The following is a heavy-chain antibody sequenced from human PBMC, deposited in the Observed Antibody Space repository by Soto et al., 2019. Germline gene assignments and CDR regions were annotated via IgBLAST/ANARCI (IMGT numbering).Heavy chain of an antibody. V-gene: IGHV3-23*01. CDR1: GFTFSSYA. CDR3: ARSHHLHGDYMIDY. CDR2: ISGSGGST. J-gene: IGHJ4*02. D-gene: IGHD4-17*01. Sequence: PGGSLRLSCAASGFTFSSYAMSWVRQAPGKGLEWVSAISGSGGSTYYADSVKGRFTISRDNSKNTLYLQMNSLRAEDTAVYYCARSHHLHGDYMIDYWGQGTLVTVSS.